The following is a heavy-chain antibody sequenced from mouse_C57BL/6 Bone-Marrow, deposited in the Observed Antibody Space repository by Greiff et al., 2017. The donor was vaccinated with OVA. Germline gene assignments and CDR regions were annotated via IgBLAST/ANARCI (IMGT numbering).Heavy chain of an antibody. CDR3: TRIGASYYYGSSYLAWFAY. J-gene: IGHJ3*01. Sequence: VQLQQSGTVLARPGASVKMSCKTSGYTFTSYWMHWVKQRPGQGLEWIGAIYPGHSDTSYNQKFKGKAKLTAVTSASTAYMELSSLTNEDSAVYYCTRIGASYYYGSSYLAWFAYWGQGTLVTVSA. CDR1: GYTFTSYW. V-gene: IGHV1-5*01. D-gene: IGHD1-1*01. CDR2: IYPGHSDT.